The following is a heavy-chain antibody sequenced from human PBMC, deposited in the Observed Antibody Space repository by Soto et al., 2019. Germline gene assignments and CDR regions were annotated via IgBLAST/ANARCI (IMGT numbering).Heavy chain of an antibody. J-gene: IGHJ4*02. D-gene: IGHD5-18*01. CDR3: ARRGYSYGYNPTQPLDY. CDR1: GFTFSDYY. CDR2: ISSSSSYT. Sequence: GGSLRLSGAASGFTFSDYYMSWIRQAPGKGLEWVSYISSSSSYTNYADSVKGRFTISRDNAKNSLYLQMNSLRADDTAVYYCARRGYSYGYNPTQPLDYWGQGTLVTVSS. V-gene: IGHV3-11*06.